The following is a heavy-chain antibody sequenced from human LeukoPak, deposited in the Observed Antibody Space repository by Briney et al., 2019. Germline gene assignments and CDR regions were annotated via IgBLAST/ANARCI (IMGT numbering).Heavy chain of an antibody. J-gene: IGHJ4*02. CDR1: GFTLSSYW. Sequence: HPGGSLRLSCAGSGFTLSSYWMTWVRQAPGKGLEWVANIKRDGSHKYYLDSVKGRFTISRDNAKNSLYLEMNSLRAEDTGLYHCTRDMKGNLDYWGQGTLVTVSS. V-gene: IGHV3-7*01. CDR2: IKRDGSHK. D-gene: IGHD3-16*01. CDR3: TRDMKGNLDY.